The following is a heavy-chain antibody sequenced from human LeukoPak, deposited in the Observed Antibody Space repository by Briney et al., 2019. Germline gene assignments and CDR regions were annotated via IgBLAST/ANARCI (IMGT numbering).Heavy chain of an antibody. V-gene: IGHV3-30*18. D-gene: IGHD3-22*01. CDR1: GFTFSSYG. CDR2: ISYDGSNK. Sequence: GGSLRLSCAASGFTFSSYGMHWVRQAPGKGLEWVAVISYDGSNKYYADSVKGRFTISRDNSKNTLYLQMNSLRAGDTAVYYCAKDYYDSSKGDYWGQGTLVTVSS. J-gene: IGHJ4*02. CDR3: AKDYYDSSKGDY.